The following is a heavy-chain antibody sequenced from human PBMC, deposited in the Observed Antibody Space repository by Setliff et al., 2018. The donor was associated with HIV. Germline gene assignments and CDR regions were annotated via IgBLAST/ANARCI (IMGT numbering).Heavy chain of an antibody. D-gene: IGHD3-22*01. Sequence: SETLSLTCNVSGGSISTYYWGWIRQPPGKVLECLGYVSYSGSPNFNPSLESRLTLSVDMSKNHFSLKLRSVTAADTAVYYCARHGHFYDSSSSDAFDIWGHGTRVT. CDR1: GGSISTYY. CDR3: ARHGHFYDSSSSDAFDI. J-gene: IGHJ3*02. V-gene: IGHV4-59*08. CDR2: VSYSGSP.